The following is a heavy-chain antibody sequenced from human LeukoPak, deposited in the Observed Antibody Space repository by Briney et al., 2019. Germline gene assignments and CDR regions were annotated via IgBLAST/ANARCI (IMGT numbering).Heavy chain of an antibody. CDR1: GGSFSGYY. D-gene: IGHD3-16*02. V-gene: IGHV3-64*01. Sequence: ETLSLTCAVYGGSFSGYYWSWVRQAPGKGLEYVSAISSNGGSTYYANSVKGRFTISRDNSKNTLYLQMNSLRAEDTAVYYCARDSGPIVYWGQGTLVTVSS. CDR2: ISSNGGST. CDR3: ARDSGPIVY. J-gene: IGHJ4*02.